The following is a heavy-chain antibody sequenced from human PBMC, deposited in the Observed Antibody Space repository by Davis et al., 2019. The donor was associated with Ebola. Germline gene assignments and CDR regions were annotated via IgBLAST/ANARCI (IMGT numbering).Heavy chain of an antibody. CDR3: ARDLDYSETYSSSWYDIDYYYYGMDV. Sequence: SQTLSLTCAISGDSVSSNSAAWNWIRQSPSRGLEWLGRTYYRSKWYNDYAVSVKSRITINPDTSKNQFSLQLNSVTPEDTAVYYCARDLDYSETYSSSWYDIDYYYYGMDVWGQGTTVTVSS. J-gene: IGHJ6*02. V-gene: IGHV6-1*01. CDR1: GDSVSSNSAA. CDR2: TYYRSKWYN. D-gene: IGHD6-13*01.